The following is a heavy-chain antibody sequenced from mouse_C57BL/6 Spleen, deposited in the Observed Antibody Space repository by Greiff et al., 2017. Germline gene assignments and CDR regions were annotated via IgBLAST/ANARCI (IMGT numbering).Heavy chain of an antibody. CDR3: ARSYGSSYYFDY. J-gene: IGHJ2*01. D-gene: IGHD1-1*01. CDR2: IYPGDGDT. Sequence: QVQLQQSGAELVKPGASVKISCKASGYAFSSYWMNWVKQRPGKGLEWIGQIYPGDGDTNYNGKFKGKATLTADKSSSTAYMQLSSLTSEDSAVXFCARSYGSSYYFDYWGQGTTLTVSS. V-gene: IGHV1-80*01. CDR1: GYAFSSYW.